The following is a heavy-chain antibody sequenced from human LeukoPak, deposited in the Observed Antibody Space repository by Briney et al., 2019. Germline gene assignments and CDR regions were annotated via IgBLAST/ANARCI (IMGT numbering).Heavy chain of an antibody. D-gene: IGHD1-20*01. CDR3: AKDETLSGINYFAY. Sequence: GGSLRLTCAVSGFSFSTYAMSWVRQAPGEGLEWVSGITGSGTGTYYADSVKGRFTISRDNSRNTLYLEMSNLRAEDTAIYYCAKDETLSGINYFAYWGQGTLVTVSS. J-gene: IGHJ4*02. CDR2: ITGSGTGT. V-gene: IGHV3-23*01. CDR1: GFSFSTYA.